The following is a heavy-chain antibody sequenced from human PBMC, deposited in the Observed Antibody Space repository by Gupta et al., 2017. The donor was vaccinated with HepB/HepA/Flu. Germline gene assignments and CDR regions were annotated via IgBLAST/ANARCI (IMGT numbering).Heavy chain of an antibody. CDR1: GASISSYY. V-gene: IGHV4-59*01. CDR3: ARGGNIDGADAFDI. Sequence: QVPLQESGPGLVTPSETLSLTCTVSGASISSYYWTWIRQPPGKGPEYIGYTSHSGFITYSPNPSLKGGVAMSLDTAKSRFALRLNSVTAADTAVYYCARGGNIDGADAFDIWGQGTRVTVSS. CDR2: TSHSGFI. J-gene: IGHJ3*02. D-gene: IGHD1/OR15-1a*01.